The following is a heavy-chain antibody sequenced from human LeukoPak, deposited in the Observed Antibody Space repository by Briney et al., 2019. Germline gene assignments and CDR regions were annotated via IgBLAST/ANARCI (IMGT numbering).Heavy chain of an antibody. CDR3: ARVEYGSNSSGWYIGFYVAYFDY. D-gene: IGHD6-19*01. CDR2: ISAYNGNT. CDR1: GYTFTSYG. J-gene: IGHJ4*02. Sequence: ASVKVSCKASGYTFTSYGISWVRQAPGQGLEWMGWISAYNGNTNHAQKLQGRVTMTTDTSTSTAYMELRSLRSDDTAVYYCARVEYGSNSSGWYIGFYVAYFDYWGQGTLVTVSS. V-gene: IGHV1-18*01.